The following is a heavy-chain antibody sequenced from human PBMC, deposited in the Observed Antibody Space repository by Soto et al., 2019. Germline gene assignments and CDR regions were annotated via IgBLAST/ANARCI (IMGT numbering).Heavy chain of an antibody. Sequence: GALRLSCVASGFNLSHPWMTWVRQAAGKGLEWVGRIKSKTDGGTADYAAPVKGRATISRDDSKNTVYLQMNSLKTEDTAVYYCTTGIYYDILTGYHNVAYWGQGALVTVSS. J-gene: IGHJ4*02. CDR1: GFNLSHPW. CDR3: TTGIYYDILTGYHNVAY. CDR2: IKSKTDGGTA. D-gene: IGHD3-9*01. V-gene: IGHV3-15*01.